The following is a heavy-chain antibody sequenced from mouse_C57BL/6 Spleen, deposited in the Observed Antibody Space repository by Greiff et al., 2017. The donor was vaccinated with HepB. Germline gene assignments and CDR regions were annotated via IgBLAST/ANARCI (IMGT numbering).Heavy chain of an antibody. V-gene: IGHV14-2*01. CDR1: GFNIKDYY. CDR2: IDPEDGET. Sequence: EVQLQQSGAELVKPGASVKLSCKASGFNIKDYYMHWVKQRTEQGLEWIGRIDPEDGETKYAPKFQGKATITADTSSSTAYLQLSSLTSEDTAVYCVARNHPHREGYFDVWGKGTTVTVSS. D-gene: IGHD3-1*01. J-gene: IGHJ1*03. CDR3: ARNHPHREGYFDV.